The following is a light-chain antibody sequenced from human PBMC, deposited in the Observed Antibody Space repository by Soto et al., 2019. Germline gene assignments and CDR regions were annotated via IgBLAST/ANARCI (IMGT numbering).Light chain of an antibody. V-gene: IGKV3-20*01. CDR1: QSFSSSH. CDR3: QHYGGSPLYT. Sequence: EVVLAQSPGTLSLSPGERATLSCRASQSFSSSHLAWYQQKPGQAPRLLIYDTSRRAIGIPDRFSGSASGTDFTLTVSRLEPEDFAVYFCQHYGGSPLYTFGKGTKVDI. J-gene: IGKJ2*01. CDR2: DTS.